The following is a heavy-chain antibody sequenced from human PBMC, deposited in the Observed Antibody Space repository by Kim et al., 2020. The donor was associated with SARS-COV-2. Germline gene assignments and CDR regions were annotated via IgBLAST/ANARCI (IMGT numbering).Heavy chain of an antibody. J-gene: IGHJ6*02. CDR3: ARHNVTPSYYYDSSGYYNYYYYYGMDV. D-gene: IGHD3-22*01. CDR1: GYSFTSYW. CDR2: IYPGDSDT. V-gene: IGHV5-51*01. Sequence: GESLKISCKGSGYSFTSYWIGWVCQMPGKGLEWMGIIYPGDSDTRYSPSFQGQVTISADKSISTAYLQWSSLKASDTAMYYCARHNVTPSYYYDSSGYYNYYYYYGMDVWGQGTTVTVSS.